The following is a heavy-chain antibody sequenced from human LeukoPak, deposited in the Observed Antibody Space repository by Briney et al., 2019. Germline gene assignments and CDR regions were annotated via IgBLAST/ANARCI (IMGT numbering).Heavy chain of an antibody. CDR3: ARSDVFYYCSSTSCYRGWFDP. CDR2: INHSGST. Sequence: SETLSLTCAVYGGSFSGYYWSWIRQPPGKGLEWIGEINHSGSTNYNPSLKSRVTISVDTSKNQFSLKLSSVTAADTAVYYCARSDVFYYCSSTSCYRGWFDPWGQGTLATVSS. CDR1: GGSFSGYY. J-gene: IGHJ5*02. V-gene: IGHV4-34*01. D-gene: IGHD2-2*02.